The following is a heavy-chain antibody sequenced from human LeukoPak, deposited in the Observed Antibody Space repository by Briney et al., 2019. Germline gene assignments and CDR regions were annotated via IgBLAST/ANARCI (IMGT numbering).Heavy chain of an antibody. J-gene: IGHJ3*02. CDR2: IYYSGST. CDR1: GGSISSSSYY. CDR3: ARPCPTYYDSSGYDAFDI. V-gene: IGHV4-39*01. D-gene: IGHD3-22*01. Sequence: RTSETLSLTCTVSGGSISSSSYYWGWIRQPPGKGLEWIGSIYYSGSTYYNPSLKSRVTISVDTSKNQFSLKLSSVTAADTAVYYCARPCPTYYDSSGYDAFDIWGQGTMVTVSS.